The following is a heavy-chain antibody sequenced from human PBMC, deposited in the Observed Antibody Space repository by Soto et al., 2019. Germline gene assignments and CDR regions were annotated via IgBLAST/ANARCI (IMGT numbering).Heavy chain of an antibody. CDR1: GFTVSSDY. Sequence: GGSLRLSCAASGFTVSSDYMSWVRQAPGKGLEWVSVIYSGGSTYYADSVKGRFTISRDNSKNTLYLQMNSLRAEDTAVYYCAKGGKMVRGWPYYCYMDVWGKGTTVTVSS. D-gene: IGHD3-10*01. CDR3: AKGGKMVRGWPYYCYMDV. V-gene: IGHV3-66*01. CDR2: IYSGGST. J-gene: IGHJ6*03.